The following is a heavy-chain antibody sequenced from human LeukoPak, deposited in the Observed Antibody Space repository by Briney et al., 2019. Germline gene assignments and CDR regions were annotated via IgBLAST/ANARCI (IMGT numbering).Heavy chain of an antibody. Sequence: GGSLRLSCAASGFTFSTYSMNWVRQAAGKGLEWVSNIDNSGGSTYYADSVKGRFTISRDNSKNMLYLQTNSLRAEDTAVYYCARSPTGSLDYWGQGTLVTVSS. CDR3: ARSPTGSLDY. J-gene: IGHJ4*02. CDR2: IDNSGGST. V-gene: IGHV3-23*01. CDR1: GFTFSTYS. D-gene: IGHD1-14*01.